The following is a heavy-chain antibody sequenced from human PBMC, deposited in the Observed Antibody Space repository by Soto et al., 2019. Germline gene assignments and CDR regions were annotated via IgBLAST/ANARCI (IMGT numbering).Heavy chain of an antibody. CDR3: ARDPSGIVGEGF. Sequence: QVQLLQSGAEVKKTGASVKVSCKASGYTFTGYHIHWVRQAPGQGLEWVGWINPNSGGPNYAQKFQGRVNMTRATSISTAYMELSRLTSADTAVYYCARDPSGIVGEGFWGQGTLVTVSS. CDR1: GYTFTGYH. D-gene: IGHD3-22*01. CDR2: INPNSGGP. J-gene: IGHJ4*02. V-gene: IGHV1-2*02.